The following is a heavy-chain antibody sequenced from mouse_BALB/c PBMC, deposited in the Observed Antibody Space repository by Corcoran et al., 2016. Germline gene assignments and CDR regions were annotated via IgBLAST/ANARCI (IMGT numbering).Heavy chain of an antibody. Sequence: QIQLVQSGPELKKPGETVKISCKASGYTFTNYGMNWVKQAPGKGLKWMGWINTYTGEPTYADDFKGRFVFSLETSASTAYLQINNLKKEDTATYFCARYDYYFDYWGQGTTLTVSS. D-gene: IGHD2-14*01. J-gene: IGHJ2*01. CDR2: INTYTGEP. CDR3: ARYDYYFDY. CDR1: GYTFTNYG. V-gene: IGHV9-3-1*01.